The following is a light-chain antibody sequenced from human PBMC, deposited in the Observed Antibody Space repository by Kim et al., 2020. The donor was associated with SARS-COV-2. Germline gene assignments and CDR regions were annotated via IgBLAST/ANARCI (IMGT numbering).Light chain of an antibody. V-gene: IGKV1-33*01. CDR1: HDINNY. J-gene: IGKJ3*01. Sequence: AAVGDRVTITCQASHDINNYLNWYQLKPGKAPRLLIYDASILQTRLPSRFSGSGSGTHFTFTIDSLQPEDIATYYCQQSDNLPFTLGPGTKVDIK. CDR3: QQSDNLPFT. CDR2: DAS.